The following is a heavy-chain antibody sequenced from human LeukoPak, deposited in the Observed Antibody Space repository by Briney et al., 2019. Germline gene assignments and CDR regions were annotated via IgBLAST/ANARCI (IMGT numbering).Heavy chain of an antibody. CDR2: IYYSGST. V-gene: IGHV4-59*01. D-gene: IGHD3-22*01. CDR1: GGSISSFY. Sequence: SETLSLTCTVSGGSISSFYWSWIRQPPGKRLEWIGYIYYSGSTNYNPSLKSRVTISVDTSKNQFSLKLSSVTAADTAVYYCARILYDSSGYPPPGFDYWGQGTLVTVSS. J-gene: IGHJ4*02. CDR3: ARILYDSSGYPPPGFDY.